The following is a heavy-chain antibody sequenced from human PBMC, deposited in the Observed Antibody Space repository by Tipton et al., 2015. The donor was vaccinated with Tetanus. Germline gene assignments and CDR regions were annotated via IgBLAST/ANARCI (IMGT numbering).Heavy chain of an antibody. J-gene: IGHJ4*02. CDR3: AKGTRSGWYGYFDY. V-gene: IGHV3-30*18. D-gene: IGHD6-19*01. Sequence: AVSGFTFRRNGMHWVRQAPGKGLEWVAVISNDGSEKYYADSVKGRFTISRDNSKNTLYVQMNSLRAEDTAVYYCAKGTRSGWYGYFDYWGQGTLVTVSS. CDR1: GFTFRRNG. CDR2: ISNDGSEK.